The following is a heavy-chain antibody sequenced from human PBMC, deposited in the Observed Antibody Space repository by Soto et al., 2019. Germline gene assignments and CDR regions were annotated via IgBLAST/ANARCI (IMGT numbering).Heavy chain of an antibody. Sequence: QVQLVESGGGVVQPGRSLRLSCAASGFTFSSYGMHWVRQAPGKGLEWVAVIWYDGSNKYYADSVKGRFTISRDNSKNTLYLQRNRLIAVGTTVYYGARDRGSFPNCLYGYWGQGTLVTVSS. CDR1: GFTFSSYG. V-gene: IGHV3-33*01. CDR3: ARDRGSFPNCLYGY. CDR2: IWYDGSNK. J-gene: IGHJ4*02. D-gene: IGHD1-1*01.